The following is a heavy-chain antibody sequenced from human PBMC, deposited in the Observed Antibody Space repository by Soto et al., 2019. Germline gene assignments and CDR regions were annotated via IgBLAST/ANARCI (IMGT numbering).Heavy chain of an antibody. CDR2: INEHGSEK. CDR3: ARGGYCSGNTCWNYFDF. CDR1: GFSFSGYW. J-gene: IGHJ4*02. D-gene: IGHD2-15*01. Sequence: GGALRLSCAASGFSFSGYWVNWVRNAPGKGLEWVANINEHGSEKNYVDSVKGRFTVSRDNTKNSLYLHMNSLRAEDTAVYFCARGGYCSGNTCWNYFDFWGQGTLVTVSS. V-gene: IGHV3-7*03.